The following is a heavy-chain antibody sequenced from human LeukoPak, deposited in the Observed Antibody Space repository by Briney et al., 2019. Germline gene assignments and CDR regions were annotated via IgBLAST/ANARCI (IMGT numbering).Heavy chain of an antibody. CDR2: IYYSGST. CDR1: GGSISSYY. V-gene: IGHV4-59*08. J-gene: IGHJ4*02. D-gene: IGHD1-1*01. CDR3: AGTSTWLSFGY. Sequence: SETLSLTCTVSGGSISSYYWSWIRQPPGKGLEWIGYIYYSGSTNYNPYLKSRVTISVDTSKNQFSLKMSSVTAADTAVYFCAGTSTWLSFGYWGQGTLVTVSS.